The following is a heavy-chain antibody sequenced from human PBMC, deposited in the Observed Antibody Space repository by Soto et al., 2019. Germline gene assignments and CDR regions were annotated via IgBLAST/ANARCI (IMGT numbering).Heavy chain of an antibody. J-gene: IGHJ4*02. V-gene: IGHV1-69*02. CDR1: GGTFSSYT. CDR3: VSYIVATSGVINFDY. D-gene: IGHD5-12*01. CDR2: IIPILGIA. Sequence: SVKVSCKASGGTFSSYTISWVRQAPGQGLEWMGRIIPILGIANYAQKFQGRVTITADKSTSTAYMELSSLRSEDTALYYFVSYIVATSGVINFDYCGQGTLVTVSS.